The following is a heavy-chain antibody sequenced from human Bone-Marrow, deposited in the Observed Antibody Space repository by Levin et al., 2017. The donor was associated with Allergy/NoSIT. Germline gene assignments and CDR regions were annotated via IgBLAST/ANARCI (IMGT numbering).Heavy chain of an antibody. CDR3: ARGGGRIAAAGTWGDYFDY. V-gene: IGHV4-34*01. CDR1: GGSFSGYY. Sequence: KSSETLSLTCAVYGGSFSGYYWSWIRQPPGKGLEWIGEINHSGSTNYNPSLKSRVTISVDTSKNQFSLKLSSVTAADTAVYYCARGGGRIAAAGTWGDYFDYWGQGTLVTVSS. J-gene: IGHJ4*02. CDR2: INHSGST. D-gene: IGHD6-13*01.